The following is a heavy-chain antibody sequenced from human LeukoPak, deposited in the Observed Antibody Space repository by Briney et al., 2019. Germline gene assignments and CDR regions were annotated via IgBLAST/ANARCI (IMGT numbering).Heavy chain of an antibody. J-gene: IGHJ4*02. D-gene: IGHD3-22*01. CDR3: ARPSYYYDSSGYYNY. V-gene: IGHV1-69*05. CDR1: GGTFSSYA. CDR2: IIPIFGTA. Sequence: SVKVSCKASGGTFSSYAISWVRQAPGQGLEWMGGIIPIFGTANYAQKFQGRVTMTRDTSTSTVYMELSSLRSEDTAVYYCARPSYYYDSSGYYNYWGQGTLVTVSS.